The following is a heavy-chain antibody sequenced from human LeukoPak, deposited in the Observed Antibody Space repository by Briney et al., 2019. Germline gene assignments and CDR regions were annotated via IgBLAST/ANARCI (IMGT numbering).Heavy chain of an antibody. D-gene: IGHD3-3*01. CDR3: ARVIDSYYFDY. J-gene: IGHJ4*02. V-gene: IGHV4-34*01. CDR1: GGSLSGYY. Sequence: SETLSLTCAVYGGSLSGYYWSWIRQPPGKGLEWIGEINHSGSTNYNPSLKSRVTISVDTSKNQFSLKLSSVTAADTAVYYCARVIDSYYFDYWGQGTLVTVSS. CDR2: INHSGST.